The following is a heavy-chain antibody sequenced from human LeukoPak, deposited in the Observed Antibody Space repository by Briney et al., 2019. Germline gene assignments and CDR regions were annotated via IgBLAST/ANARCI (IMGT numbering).Heavy chain of an antibody. Sequence: MSSETLSLTCTASGGSISSYYWSWLRQPPGKGLEWIGYIYYSGSTNYNPSLKSRVTISVDTSKNQFSLKLSSVTAADTAVYYCARTLGYCSSTSCYGGYYFDYWGQGTLVTVSS. J-gene: IGHJ4*02. D-gene: IGHD2-2*01. CDR3: ARTLGYCSSTSCYGGYYFDY. CDR1: GGSISSYY. CDR2: IYYSGST. V-gene: IGHV4-59*01.